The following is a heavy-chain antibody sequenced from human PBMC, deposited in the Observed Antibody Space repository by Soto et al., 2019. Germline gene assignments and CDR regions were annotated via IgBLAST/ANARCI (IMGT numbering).Heavy chain of an antibody. D-gene: IGHD3-9*01. J-gene: IGHJ4*02. CDR3: ARASGYDILTGYWLGYFDY. CDR2: LNSDGSST. Sequence: SCKASGGTFSNYWMHWVRQAPGKGLAWVSRLNSDGSSTSYAEAVKGRSTISRDNTKNMLSLQMNSLRTEDTAVYYCARASGYDILTGYWLGYFDYWGRGALVTVSS. V-gene: IGHV3-74*01. CDR1: GGTFSNYW.